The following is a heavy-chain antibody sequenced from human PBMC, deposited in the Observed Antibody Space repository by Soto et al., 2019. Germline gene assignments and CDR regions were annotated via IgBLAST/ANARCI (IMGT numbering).Heavy chain of an antibody. CDR1: GFTFSSYA. J-gene: IGHJ6*02. V-gene: IGHV3-48*04. CDR3: ARVRGYCSSTTCSGMDV. CDR2: ISSSSSTT. D-gene: IGHD2-2*01. Sequence: PGGSLRLSCAASGFTFSSYAMRWVRQAPGKGLEWVSYISSSSSTTYYADSVKGRFTISRDNAKNSLYLQMNSLRAEDTAVYYCARVRGYCSSTTCSGMDVWGQGTTVTVSS.